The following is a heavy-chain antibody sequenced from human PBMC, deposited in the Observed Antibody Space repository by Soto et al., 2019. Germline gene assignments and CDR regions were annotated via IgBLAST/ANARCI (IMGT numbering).Heavy chain of an antibody. CDR1: GYSFAGYW. CDR3: ARQIYDSDTGPNFQYSFDS. D-gene: IGHD3-22*01. CDR2: IDPSDSQT. J-gene: IGHJ4*02. V-gene: IGHV5-10-1*01. Sequence: GESLKISCKGSGYSFAGYWITWVRQKPGKGLEWMGRIDPSDSQTYYSPSFRGHVTISVTKSITTVFLQWSSLRASDTAMYYCARQIYDSDTGPNFQYSFDSWGQGTAGTVST.